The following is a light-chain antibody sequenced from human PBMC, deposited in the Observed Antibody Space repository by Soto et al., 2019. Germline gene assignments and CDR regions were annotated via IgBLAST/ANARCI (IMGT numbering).Light chain of an antibody. J-gene: IGLJ2*01. V-gene: IGLV2-14*03. Sequence: QSALTQPDSVSGSPGQSITISCTGTSSDIGAYNFVSWYQQHPGKAPKLMLYDVNIRPSGVSNRFSGSKSGNTASLTISGLQAEDEADYYCTSCTTSSTMIFGGGTKLTVL. CDR2: DVN. CDR3: TSCTTSSTMI. CDR1: SSDIGAYNF.